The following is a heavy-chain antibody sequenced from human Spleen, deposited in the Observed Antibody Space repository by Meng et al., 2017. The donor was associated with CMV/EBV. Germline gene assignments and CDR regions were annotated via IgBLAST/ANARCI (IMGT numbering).Heavy chain of an antibody. CDR2: ISYDGDNT. J-gene: IGHJ6*02. V-gene: IGHV3-30-3*01. Sequence: GESLKISCAASGFTFSSHPIHWVRQAPGKGLEWVAMISYDGDNTYYADSLKGRFTISRDNSMNRVHLQMKSLRAEDTAVYYCARDRNDFWSGYRPIPYYYYGMDVWGQGTTVTVSS. CDR1: GFTFSSHP. CDR3: ARDRNDFWSGYRPIPYYYYGMDV. D-gene: IGHD3-3*01.